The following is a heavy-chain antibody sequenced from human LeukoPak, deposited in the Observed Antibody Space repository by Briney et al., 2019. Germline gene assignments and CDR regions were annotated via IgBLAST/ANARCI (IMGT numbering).Heavy chain of an antibody. CDR3: ARDEHQYYSESSGRFDY. J-gene: IGHJ4*02. V-gene: IGHV3-7*04. Sequence: GGSLRLSCVASGFTFSFYWMGWVRQAPGKGLEWVANIKQDGSERYYVDSVKGRFTISRDIAKNSLYLQMNSLRAEDTAVYYCARDEHQYYSESSGRFDYWGQGTLVTVSS. D-gene: IGHD3-22*01. CDR1: GFTFSFYW. CDR2: IKQDGSER.